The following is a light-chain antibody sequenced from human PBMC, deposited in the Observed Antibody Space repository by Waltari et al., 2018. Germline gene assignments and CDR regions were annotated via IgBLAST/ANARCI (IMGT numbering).Light chain of an antibody. J-gene: IGLJ3*02. CDR3: AAWDDSLNAWV. Sequence: QSGLTQPPSASGTPGQRVTNSSSGSTPNIGSNTVNWYQQVPGTAPKLLIFINNQRPSGVPDRFSGSKSGTSASLAISGLQSEDEADYSCAAWDDSLNAWVFGGGTKLTVL. V-gene: IGLV1-44*01. CDR1: TPNIGSNT. CDR2: INN.